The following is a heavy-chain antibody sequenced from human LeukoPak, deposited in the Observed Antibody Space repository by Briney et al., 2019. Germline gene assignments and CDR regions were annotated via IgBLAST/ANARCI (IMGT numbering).Heavy chain of an antibody. CDR1: GFTFSSYG. Sequence: PGGFLRLSCAASGFTFSSYGMHWVRQAPGKGLEWVAVIWYDGSNKYYADSVKGRFTISRDNAKNSLYLQMNSLRAEGTAVYYCARDRQWLVPSTWDYWGQGTLVTVSS. CDR2: IWYDGSNK. V-gene: IGHV3-33*01. D-gene: IGHD6-19*01. J-gene: IGHJ4*02. CDR3: ARDRQWLVPSTWDY.